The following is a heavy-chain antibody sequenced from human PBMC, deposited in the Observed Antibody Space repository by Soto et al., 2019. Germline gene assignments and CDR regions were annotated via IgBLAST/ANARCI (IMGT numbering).Heavy chain of an antibody. D-gene: IGHD2-2*01. V-gene: IGHV3-33*01. CDR3: ARGGYCSSTSCYKYSSSWLVEIRVYGMDV. J-gene: IGHJ6*02. CDR1: GFTFSSYG. Sequence: QPVGSLRLSCAASGFTFSSYGMHWVRQAPGKGLEWVAVIWYDGSNKYYADSVKGRFTISRDNSKNTLYLQMNSLRAEDTAVYYCARGGYCSSTSCYKYSSSWLVEIRVYGMDVWGQGTTVTVSS. CDR2: IWYDGSNK.